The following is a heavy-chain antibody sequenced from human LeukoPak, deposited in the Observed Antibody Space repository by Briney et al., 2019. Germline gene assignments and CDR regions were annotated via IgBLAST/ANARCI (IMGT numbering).Heavy chain of an antibody. J-gene: IGHJ6*03. CDR3: AKDRDGDYYYYYLYV. Sequence: LAGRSLRLSCGASVFTFDDYAMHWVRRAPGKGLEWGSGISWNSGSIGYADSVKGRFTISRDNAKNSLYLQMNSLRAEDMALYYCAKDRDGDYYYYYLYVWGKGTTVTVSS. V-gene: IGHV3-9*03. CDR1: VFTFDDYA. D-gene: IGHD4-17*01. CDR2: ISWNSGSI.